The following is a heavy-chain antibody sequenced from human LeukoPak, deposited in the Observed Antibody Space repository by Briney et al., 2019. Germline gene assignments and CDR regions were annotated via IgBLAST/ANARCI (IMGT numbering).Heavy chain of an antibody. D-gene: IGHD3-3*01. CDR3: ARAVSYYDFWSGLNWFDP. CDR1: GYTFTSYG. Sequence: ASVKVSCKASGYTFTSYGISWVRQAPGQGLEWTGWISAYNGNTNYAQKLQGRVTMTTDTSTSTAYMELRSLRSDDTAVYYCARAVSYYDFWSGLNWFDPWGQGTLVTVSS. J-gene: IGHJ5*02. CDR2: ISAYNGNT. V-gene: IGHV1-18*01.